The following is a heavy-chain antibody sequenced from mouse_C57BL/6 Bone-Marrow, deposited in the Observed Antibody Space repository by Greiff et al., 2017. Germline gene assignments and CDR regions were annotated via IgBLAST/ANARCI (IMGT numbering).Heavy chain of an antibody. CDR2: ISGGGGNT. CDR3: ARQGPTAHYYAMDY. V-gene: IGHV5-9*01. D-gene: IGHD1-2*01. CDR1: GFTFSSYT. Sequence: EVQRVESGGGLVKPGGSLKLSCAASGFTFSSYTMSWVRQTPEKRLEWVATISGGGGNTYYPDSVKGRFTISRDNAKNTLYLQMSSLRSEDTALYYCARQGPTAHYYAMDYWGQGTPVTVSS. J-gene: IGHJ4*01.